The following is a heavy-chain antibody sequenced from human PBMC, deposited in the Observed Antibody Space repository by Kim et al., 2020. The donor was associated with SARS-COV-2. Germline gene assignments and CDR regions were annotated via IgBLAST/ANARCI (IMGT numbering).Heavy chain of an antibody. CDR1: GYSFTSYW. V-gene: IGHV5-51*01. J-gene: IGHJ6*02. CDR3: ARHGRRHSSSSYHYGMDV. CDR2: IYPGDSDT. D-gene: IGHD6-6*01. Sequence: GESLKISCKGSGYSFTSYWIGWVRQMPGKGLEWMGIIYPGDSDTRYSPSFQGQVTISADKSISTAYLQRSSLKASDTAMYYCARHGRRHSSSSYHYGMDVWGQGATFTVSS.